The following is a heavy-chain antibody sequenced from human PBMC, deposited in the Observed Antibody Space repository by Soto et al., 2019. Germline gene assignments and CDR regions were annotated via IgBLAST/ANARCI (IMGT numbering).Heavy chain of an antibody. Sequence: GESLKISFEGSGYTFTTYWISWVRQIPGKGLEWMGRIDPKDSYTNYSPSFQGHVTISVDKSISTAYLQWSSLKASDSAIYYCARLGTYGTDYFDCWGQGTLVTVSS. CDR1: GYTFTTYW. V-gene: IGHV5-10-1*01. J-gene: IGHJ4*02. D-gene: IGHD3-10*01. CDR3: ARLGTYGTDYFDC. CDR2: IDPKDSYT.